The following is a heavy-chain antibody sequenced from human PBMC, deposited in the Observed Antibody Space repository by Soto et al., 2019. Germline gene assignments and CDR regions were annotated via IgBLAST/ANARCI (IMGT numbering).Heavy chain of an antibody. CDR1: GFTFTRYS. CDR2: ISSTTNYI. Sequence: PGGSLRLSCAASGFTFTRYSMNWVRQAPGKGLEWVSSISSTTNYIYYGDSMKGRFTISRDNAKNSLYLEMNSLRAEDTAVYYCARRAYSYGYYTYYYYYYGMDVWGQGTTVTVSS. CDR3: ARRAYSYGYYTYYYYYYGMDV. D-gene: IGHD5-18*01. J-gene: IGHJ6*02. V-gene: IGHV3-21*06.